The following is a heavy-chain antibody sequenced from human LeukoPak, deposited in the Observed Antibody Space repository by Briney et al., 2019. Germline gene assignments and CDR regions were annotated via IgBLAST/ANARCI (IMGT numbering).Heavy chain of an antibody. Sequence: GGSLRLSCSASGFTFSSYAMHWVRQAPGKGLEYVSAISSNGGSTYYADSVKGRFTISRDNYKNTLNPQMSSLRAEDTAVYYCVVSYLYAFDIWGQGTMVTVSS. J-gene: IGHJ3*02. CDR3: VVSYLYAFDI. CDR2: ISSNGGST. V-gene: IGHV3-64D*09. D-gene: IGHD5-18*01. CDR1: GFTFSSYA.